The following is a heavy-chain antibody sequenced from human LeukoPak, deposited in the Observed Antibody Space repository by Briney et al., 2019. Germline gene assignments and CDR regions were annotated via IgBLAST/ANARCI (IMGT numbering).Heavy chain of an antibody. CDR2: IRFDGSKK. V-gene: IGHV3-30*02. J-gene: IGHJ4*02. CDR3: ARVYQGVAIFDGIDY. CDR1: EFTFSDYG. D-gene: IGHD3-3*01. Sequence: GGSLRLSCAASEFTFSDYGMHWVRQAPGKGLEWVAFIRFDGSKKYYADSVKGRFTISRDNSKNTLYLQMTSLRAEDTAVYYCARVYQGVAIFDGIDYWGQGTLVTVSS.